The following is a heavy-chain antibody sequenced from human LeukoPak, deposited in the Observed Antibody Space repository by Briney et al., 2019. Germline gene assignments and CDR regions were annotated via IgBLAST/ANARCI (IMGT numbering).Heavy chain of an antibody. CDR3: AKDAGEPYYYGSGRPYYYYYYMDV. V-gene: IGHV3-48*03. CDR1: GFTFSSYE. CDR2: ISSSGSTI. Sequence: GGSLRLSCAASGFTFSSYEMNWVRQAPGKGLEWVSYISSSGSTIYYADSVKGRFTISRDKAKNSLYLQMNSLRAEDTAVYYCAKDAGEPYYYGSGRPYYYYYYMDVWGKGTTVTISS. D-gene: IGHD3-10*01. J-gene: IGHJ6*03.